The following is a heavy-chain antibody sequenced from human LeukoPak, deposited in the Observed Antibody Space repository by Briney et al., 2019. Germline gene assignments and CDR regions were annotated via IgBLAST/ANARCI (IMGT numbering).Heavy chain of an antibody. CDR2: INPNSGGT. Sequence: ASVKVSSTASGYTFTDYYIHWVRQAPGQGLEWMGWINPNSGGTNYAQNFQGRVTMTRETSISTAYMELSRLRSDDTAVYYCARDLELWGQGTLVAVSS. CDR3: ARDLEL. J-gene: IGHJ5*02. CDR1: GYTFTDYY. V-gene: IGHV1-2*02.